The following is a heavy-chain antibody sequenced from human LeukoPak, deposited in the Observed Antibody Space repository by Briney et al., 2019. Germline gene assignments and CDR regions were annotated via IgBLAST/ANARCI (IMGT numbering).Heavy chain of an antibody. CDR1: GGTFSSYA. CDR2: IIPIFGTA. J-gene: IGHJ2*01. CDR3: ARVSLLWLGDYWYFDL. Sequence: ASVKVSCKASGGTFSSYAISWVRQAPGQGLEWMGGIIPIFGTANYAQKFQGRVTITADESTSTAYMELSSLRSEDTAVYYCARVSLLWLGDYWYFDLWGRGTLVTVSS. D-gene: IGHD3-10*01. V-gene: IGHV1-69*13.